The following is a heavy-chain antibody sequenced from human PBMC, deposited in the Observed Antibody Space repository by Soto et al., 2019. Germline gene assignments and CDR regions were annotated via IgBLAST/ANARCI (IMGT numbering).Heavy chain of an antibody. J-gene: IGHJ4*02. CDR2: IYPGDSDT. D-gene: IGHD3-9*01. V-gene: IGHV5-51*01. Sequence: GALNPYCTRSRYPLGTHSSAGFRKMPGKGLEWMGIIYPGDSDTRYSPSFQGQVPISADKSFSTAYLPWSSLKASDTALYFSARLEPTGLDNWGQGTPVTVS. CDR3: ARLEPTGLDN. CDR1: RYPLGTHS.